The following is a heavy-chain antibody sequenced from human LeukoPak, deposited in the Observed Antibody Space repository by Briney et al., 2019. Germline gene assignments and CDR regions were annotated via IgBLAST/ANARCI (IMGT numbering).Heavy chain of an antibody. Sequence: GSSLRLSCAASGFTFYDYAMHWVRQAPGKGLECVSGITWNSGTIGYADSVKGRVTISRDNAKNSLYLQMNSLRAEDTALYYCARGYYAASVRFDYWGRGTLVTVSS. CDR3: ARGYYAASVRFDY. CDR1: GFTFYDYA. CDR2: ITWNSGTI. J-gene: IGHJ4*02. V-gene: IGHV3-9*01. D-gene: IGHD3-10*01.